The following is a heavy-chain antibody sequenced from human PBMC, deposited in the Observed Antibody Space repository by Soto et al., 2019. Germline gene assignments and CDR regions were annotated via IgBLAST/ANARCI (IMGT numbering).Heavy chain of an antibody. Sequence: GGSLRLSCAASGFTVSNNYMSWVRQAPGKGLEWVSIIYSGGSTYYADSVKGRFTIARDNSDNTLYLQMNSLRAEDTAVYFCARWTYSDMMVVHPDAFDIWGQGTMVTVSS. D-gene: IGHD3-22*01. J-gene: IGHJ3*02. CDR3: ARWTYSDMMVVHPDAFDI. CDR2: IYSGGST. CDR1: GFTVSNNY. V-gene: IGHV3-66*01.